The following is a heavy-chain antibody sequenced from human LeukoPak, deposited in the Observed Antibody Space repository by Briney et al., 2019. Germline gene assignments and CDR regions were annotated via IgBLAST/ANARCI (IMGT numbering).Heavy chain of an antibody. J-gene: IGHJ5*02. Sequence: PSETLSLTCTVSGGSISSSSYYWGWIRQPPGKGLEWIGSIYYSGSTYYNPSLKSRVTISVVTSKNQFSLKLSSVTAADTAVYYCARSRRSSSSDLNWFDPWGQGTLVTVSS. D-gene: IGHD6-6*01. CDR2: IYYSGST. CDR3: ARSRRSSSSDLNWFDP. V-gene: IGHV4-39*01. CDR1: GGSISSSSYY.